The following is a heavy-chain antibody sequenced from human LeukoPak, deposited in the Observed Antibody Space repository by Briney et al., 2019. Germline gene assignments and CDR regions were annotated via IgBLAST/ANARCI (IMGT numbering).Heavy chain of an antibody. D-gene: IGHD6-13*01. CDR3: ARGLAAAGSNWFDP. Sequence: PSETLSLTCTVSGGSISSSSYYWGWIRQPPGKGLEWIGSIYYSGSTYYNPSLKSRVTISVDTSKNQFSLKLSSVTAADTAVYYCARGLAAAGSNWFDPWGQGTLVTVSS. CDR2: IYYSGST. CDR1: GGSISSSSYY. J-gene: IGHJ5*02. V-gene: IGHV4-39*01.